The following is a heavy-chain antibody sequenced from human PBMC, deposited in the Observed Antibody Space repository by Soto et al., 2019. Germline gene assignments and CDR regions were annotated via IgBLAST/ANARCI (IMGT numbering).Heavy chain of an antibody. D-gene: IGHD6-19*01. CDR3: ARQGIGAGKYHYRNLDV. J-gene: IGHJ6*02. CDR2: ISSDGSSK. V-gene: IGHV3-30-3*01. Sequence: QVQLVESGGGVVQPGRSLRLSCAASGFTFTDHAIHWVRQAPGRGLEWVDLISSDGSSKYFADSVKGRFTVSRDNSKYTLSLHMNSLRTEDTAVYYCARQGIGAGKYHYRNLDVWGQGTTVTVSS. CDR1: GFTFTDHA.